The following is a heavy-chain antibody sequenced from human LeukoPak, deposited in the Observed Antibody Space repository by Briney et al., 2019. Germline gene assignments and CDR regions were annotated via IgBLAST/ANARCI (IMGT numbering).Heavy chain of an antibody. CDR1: GFTFSSYW. D-gene: IGHD2-21*02. Sequence: GGSLRLSCAASGFTFSSYWVSWVRQAPGKGLEWVANIKQDGSEKYYVDSVKGRFTISRDNAKNSLYLQMNSLRAGDTAVYYCARGGVVVTATHYYYYYGMDVWGQGTTVTVSS. CDR3: ARGGVVVTATHYYYYYGMDV. V-gene: IGHV3-7*01. J-gene: IGHJ6*02. CDR2: IKQDGSEK.